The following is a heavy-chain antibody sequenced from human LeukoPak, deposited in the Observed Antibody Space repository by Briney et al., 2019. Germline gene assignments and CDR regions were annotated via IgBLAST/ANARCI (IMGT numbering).Heavy chain of an antibody. Sequence: PSETLSLTCTVSGGSISSYYWNWIRQPAGKGLEWIGHIYSSGSTNYNPSLGSRVTMSVDTSKNHFSLKLRSVTAADTAVYYCARTGYSSGWYPFDYWGQGTLVTVSS. CDR1: GGSISSYY. CDR3: ARTGYSSGWYPFDY. J-gene: IGHJ4*02. CDR2: IYSSGST. V-gene: IGHV4-4*07. D-gene: IGHD6-19*01.